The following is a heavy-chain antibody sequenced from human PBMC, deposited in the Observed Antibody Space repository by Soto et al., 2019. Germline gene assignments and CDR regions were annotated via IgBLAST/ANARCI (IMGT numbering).Heavy chain of an antibody. CDR2: IYYSGGT. V-gene: IGHV4-31*03. Sequence: PSETLSLTCTVSGGSIGSGYYYWSWIRQHPGKGLEWIGYIYYSGGTDYNSSLKSRVTISVDTSKNQFSLKLSSVTAADTAVYYCARVGPATSNYYYYGMDVWGQGTTVTV. J-gene: IGHJ6*02. CDR1: GGSIGSGYYY. CDR3: ARVGPATSNYYYYGMDV. D-gene: IGHD1-26*01.